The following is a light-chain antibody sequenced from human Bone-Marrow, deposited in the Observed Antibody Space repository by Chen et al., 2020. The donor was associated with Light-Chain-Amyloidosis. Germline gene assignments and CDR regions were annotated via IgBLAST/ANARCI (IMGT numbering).Light chain of an antibody. J-gene: IGLJ3*02. Sequence: QSVLTQPPSVSAAPGQKVTISCSGSNSNIGINYVSWYQQLPGTSPKLLIYENNQRPSEIPDRFPGSKSGTSATLGVAGLQTGDEADYYCATGDSSLAVWMFGGGTKLTVL. CDR2: ENN. CDR3: ATGDSSLAVWM. CDR1: NSNIGINY. V-gene: IGLV1-51*02.